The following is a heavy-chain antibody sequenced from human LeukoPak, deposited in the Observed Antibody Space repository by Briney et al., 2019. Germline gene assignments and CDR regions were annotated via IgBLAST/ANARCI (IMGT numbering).Heavy chain of an antibody. CDR3: VRVKGTYFDF. J-gene: IGHJ4*02. CDR2: ISASGSNI. CDR1: GFPFSSYS. D-gene: IGHD1-1*01. V-gene: IGHV3-48*01. Sequence: PGGSPRLSCAASGFPFSSYSMNWVRHAPGEGLEWVSYISASGSNIYYLDSVKGRFTVSRDNAMNSLFLQMDRPRAEDTAVYYCVRVKGTYFDFWGQGTLVTVSS.